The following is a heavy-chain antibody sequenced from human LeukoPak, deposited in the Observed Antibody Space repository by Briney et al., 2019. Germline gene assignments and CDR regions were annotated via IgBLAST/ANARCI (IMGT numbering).Heavy chain of an antibody. J-gene: IGHJ1*01. CDR3: ARLAAVPG. CDR1: GYTFTDYY. D-gene: IGHD6-19*01. V-gene: IGHV1-2*02. CDR2: IHPNSGGT. Sequence: ASVKVSCKASGYTFTDYYLHWVRQAPGQGLEWMGWIHPNSGGTNYAQKFQGRVAMTRDTSISTAYMELSSLRSDDTAVYYCARLAAVPGWGQGTLVTVSS.